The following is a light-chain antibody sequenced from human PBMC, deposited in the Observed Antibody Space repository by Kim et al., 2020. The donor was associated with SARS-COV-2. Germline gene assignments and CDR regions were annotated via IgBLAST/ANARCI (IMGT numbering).Light chain of an antibody. J-gene: IGLJ2*01. Sequence: GQSITLSCTGTSSDVGGYNYVSWFQQHPGKAPNLMIYDVSNRPSGVSNRFSGSKSGNTASLTISGLQAEDEADYYCSSYTSSTTLGFGGGTKLTVL. CDR2: DVS. CDR3: SSYTSSTTLG. V-gene: IGLV2-14*03. CDR1: SSDVGGYNY.